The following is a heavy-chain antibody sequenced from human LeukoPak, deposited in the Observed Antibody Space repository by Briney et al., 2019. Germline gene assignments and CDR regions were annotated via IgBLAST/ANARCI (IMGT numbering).Heavy chain of an antibody. Sequence: SVKVSCKASGGTFISYAISWVRQAPGQGLEWMGGIIPIFGTANYAQKFQGRVTITADESTSTAYMELSSLRSEDTAVYYCARHNTAMDYSLSYWGQGTLVTVSS. CDR3: ARHNTAMDYSLSY. CDR2: IIPIFGTA. D-gene: IGHD5-18*01. V-gene: IGHV1-69*13. J-gene: IGHJ4*02. CDR1: GGTFISYA.